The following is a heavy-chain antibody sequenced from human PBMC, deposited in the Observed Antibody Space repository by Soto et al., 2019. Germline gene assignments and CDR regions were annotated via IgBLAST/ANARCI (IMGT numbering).Heavy chain of an antibody. CDR3: ARDAVAGIAPDAFDI. Sequence: ASVKVSCKASGGTFTSYAISWVRQAPGQGLEWMGWISAYNGNTNYAQKLQGRVTMTTDTSTSTAYMELRSLRSDDTAVYYCARDAVAGIAPDAFDIWGQGTMVTVSS. CDR2: ISAYNGNT. D-gene: IGHD6-19*01. V-gene: IGHV1-18*01. CDR1: GGTFTSYA. J-gene: IGHJ3*02.